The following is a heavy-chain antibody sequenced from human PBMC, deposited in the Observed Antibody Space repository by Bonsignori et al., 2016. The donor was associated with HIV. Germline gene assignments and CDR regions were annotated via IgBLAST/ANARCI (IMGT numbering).Heavy chain of an antibody. V-gene: IGHV3-7*03. CDR3: ARGTREQQVVPPNY. Sequence: VRQAPGKGLEWVANIKEDGSEKYYVDSVKDRFTISRDNAKNSLYLQMNSLRVEDTALYYCARGTREQQVVPPNYWGQGTLVTVSS. CDR2: IKEDGSEK. J-gene: IGHJ4*02. D-gene: IGHD6-13*01.